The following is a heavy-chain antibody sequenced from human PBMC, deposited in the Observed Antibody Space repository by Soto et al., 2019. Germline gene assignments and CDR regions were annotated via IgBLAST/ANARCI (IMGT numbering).Heavy chain of an antibody. CDR1: GGSISSRGSMSGRSFY. CDR2: ISYSDGS. Sequence: SETLSLTCTVSGGSISSRGSMSGRSFYWGWMRPPPGKGLEWIASISYSDGSFYNSSLKSRLTISVDTSKSQFSLKLSSVTAADTAVYYCASPKIAFYNWFDPWGQGTLVTVSS. D-gene: IGHD3-3*02. CDR3: ASPKIAFYNWFDP. J-gene: IGHJ5*02. V-gene: IGHV4-39*01.